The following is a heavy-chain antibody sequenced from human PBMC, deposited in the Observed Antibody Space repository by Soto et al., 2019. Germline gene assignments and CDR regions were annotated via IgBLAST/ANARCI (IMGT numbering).Heavy chain of an antibody. D-gene: IGHD3-22*01. CDR3: TTGLSNGYYNFDY. CDR2: IKGEADGGTT. J-gene: IGHJ4*02. V-gene: IGHV3-15*01. CDR1: GFTFNNAW. Sequence: GGSLRLSCAASGFTFNNAWMSWFRQAPGKGLEWVGRIKGEADGGTTDYAAPVKGRITISRDHSKDTLYLRMNSLKTEDTAVYYCTTGLSNGYYNFDYWGQGT.